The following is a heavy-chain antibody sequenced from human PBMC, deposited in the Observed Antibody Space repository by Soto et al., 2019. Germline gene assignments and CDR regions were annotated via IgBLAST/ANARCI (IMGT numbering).Heavy chain of an antibody. CDR3: ARDPGWFGVAWFDP. CDR1: GYTFTNYA. D-gene: IGHD3-10*01. CDR2: INAGNGNT. J-gene: IGHJ5*02. V-gene: IGHV1-3*01. Sequence: ASVKVSCKASGYTFTNYAMHWVRQAPGQRLEWMGWINAGNGNTKYSQKFQGRVTITRDTSASTAYMELSSLRSEDTAVYYCARDPGWFGVAWFDPWGQGTLVTVSS.